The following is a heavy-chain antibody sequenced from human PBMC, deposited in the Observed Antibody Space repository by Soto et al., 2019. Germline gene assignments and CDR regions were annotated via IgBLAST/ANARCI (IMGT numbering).Heavy chain of an antibody. Sequence: QVQLVESGGGVVQPGRSLRLSCVASGFTFSNYAMHWVRQGPGKGLEWVAIISYDGNDKYYADYVNDRFTITRDSXKNTGYAQMSRLRAEDTDIYYCAGGSGGKSGHCAHWGQGTMVTVSS. V-gene: IGHV3-30-3*01. CDR1: GFTFSNYA. D-gene: IGHD2-15*01. J-gene: IGHJ4*02. CDR3: AGGSGGKSGHCAH. CDR2: ISYDGNDK.